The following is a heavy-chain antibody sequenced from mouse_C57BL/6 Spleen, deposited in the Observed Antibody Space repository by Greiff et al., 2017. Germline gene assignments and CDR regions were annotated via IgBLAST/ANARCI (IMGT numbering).Heavy chain of an antibody. Sequence: VQLQESGAELVRPGTSVKVSCKASGYAFTNYLIEWVKQRPGQGLEWIGVINPGSGGTNYNEKFKGKATLTADKSSSTAYMQLSSLTSEDSAVYFCARGAYYSNYAGVAYWGQGTLVTVSA. CDR3: ARGAYYSNYAGVAY. CDR1: GYAFTNYL. D-gene: IGHD2-5*01. J-gene: IGHJ3*01. V-gene: IGHV1-54*01. CDR2: INPGSGGT.